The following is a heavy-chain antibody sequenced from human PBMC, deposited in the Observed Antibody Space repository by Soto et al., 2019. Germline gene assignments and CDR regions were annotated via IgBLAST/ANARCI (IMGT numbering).Heavy chain of an antibody. J-gene: IGHJ3*02. V-gene: IGHV1-8*01. D-gene: IGHD3-9*01. Sequence: ASVKVSCKASGYTFTSYDINLVRQATGQGLEWMGWMNPNSGNTGYAQKFQGRVTMTRNTSISTAYMELSSLRSEDTAVYYCAREVLRYFDWLPHDAFDIWGQGTMVTVSS. CDR3: AREVLRYFDWLPHDAFDI. CDR1: GYTFTSYD. CDR2: MNPNSGNT.